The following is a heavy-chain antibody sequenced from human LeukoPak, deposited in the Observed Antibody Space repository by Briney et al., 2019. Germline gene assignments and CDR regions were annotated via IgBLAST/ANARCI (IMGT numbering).Heavy chain of an antibody. D-gene: IGHD3-22*01. CDR2: ISSNGGST. CDR3: ARDYYDSSGIDAFDI. Sequence: GGSLRLSCAASGLTFSSYAMHWVRQAPGKGLEYVSAISSNGGSTYYANSVKGRFTISRDNSKNTLYLQMGSLRAEGMAVYYCARDYYDSSGIDAFDIWGQGTMVTVSS. CDR1: GLTFSSYA. J-gene: IGHJ3*02. V-gene: IGHV3-64*01.